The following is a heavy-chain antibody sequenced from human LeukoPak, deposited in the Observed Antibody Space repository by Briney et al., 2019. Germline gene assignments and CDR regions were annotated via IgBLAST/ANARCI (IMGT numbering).Heavy chain of an antibody. CDR3: AKDPLRGYSYCHDY. CDR2: ISGSGGST. V-gene: IGHV3-23*01. CDR1: GFTFSSYA. J-gene: IGHJ4*02. D-gene: IGHD5-18*01. Sequence: GGSLRLSCAASGFTFSSYAMSWVRQAPGKGLEWVSAISGSGGSTYYADSVKGRFTISRDNSKNTLYLQMNSLRAEDTAVYYFAKDPLRGYSYCHDYWGQGTLVTVSS.